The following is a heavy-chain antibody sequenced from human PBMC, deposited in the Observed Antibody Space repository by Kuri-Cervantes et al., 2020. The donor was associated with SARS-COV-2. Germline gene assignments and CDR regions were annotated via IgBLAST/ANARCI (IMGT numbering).Heavy chain of an antibody. CDR2: IYYSGST. CDR3: ARVWGWSGYYFHYGMDV. V-gene: IGHV4-30-4*01. Sequence: SETLSLTCTVSGGSISSGDYYWSWIRQPPGKGLEWIGYIYYSGSTNYNPSLKSRVTISVNTSRNQFSLKLSSVTAADTAVYYCARVWGWSGYYFHYGMDVWGQGTTVTVSS. CDR1: GGSISSGDYY. J-gene: IGHJ6*02. D-gene: IGHD3-3*01.